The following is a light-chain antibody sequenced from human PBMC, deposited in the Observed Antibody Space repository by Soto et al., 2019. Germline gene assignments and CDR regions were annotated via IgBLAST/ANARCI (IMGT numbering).Light chain of an antibody. J-gene: IGKJ4*01. CDR1: QGINRG. CDR2: DAS. Sequence: IQLTQSPSSLSASVGDKVTISCRASQGINRGLAWCQQRPGKDTMVLIYDASILESGVPSRFSGSGSGTDLPLTISRLQPEDFATYSCQQFNSYPLTFGGGTKVEIE. V-gene: IGKV1-13*02. CDR3: QQFNSYPLT.